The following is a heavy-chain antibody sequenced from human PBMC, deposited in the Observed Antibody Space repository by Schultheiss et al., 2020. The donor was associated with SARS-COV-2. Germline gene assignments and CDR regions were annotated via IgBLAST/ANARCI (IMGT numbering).Heavy chain of an antibody. CDR2: ISYDGSNK. D-gene: IGHD5-12*01. J-gene: IGHJ4*02. CDR3: AKAYSGYNIDF. CDR1: GFTVSSNY. V-gene: IGHV3-30*09. Sequence: GGSLRLSCAASGFTVSSNYVTWVRQAPGKGLEWVAVISYDGSNKYYADSVKGRFVVSRENYESVLFLQMNDLRADDTAVYYCAKAYSGYNIDFLGLGTLVTVSS.